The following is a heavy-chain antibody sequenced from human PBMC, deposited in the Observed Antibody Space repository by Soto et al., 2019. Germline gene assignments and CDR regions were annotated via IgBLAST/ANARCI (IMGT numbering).Heavy chain of an antibody. CDR3: ARWPQPRYTADPYAVDV. CDR2: IVPSLDTT. V-gene: IGHV1-69*11. Sequence: QVHLVQSGTEVKKPGSSVKVSCKASGGTFSSSGFSWVRQAPGQGLEWMGMIVPSLDTTNYAQKFQARVTITADEVTGTAYMELLSLRSEDTYLYYCARWPQPRYTADPYAVDVWGQGTRVMVSS. J-gene: IGHJ6*02. CDR1: GGTFSSSG. D-gene: IGHD3-16*02.